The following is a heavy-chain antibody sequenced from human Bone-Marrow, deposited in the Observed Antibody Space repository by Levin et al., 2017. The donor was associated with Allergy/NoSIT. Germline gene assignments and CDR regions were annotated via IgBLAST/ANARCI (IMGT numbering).Heavy chain of an antibody. CDR1: GLSLTNVW. Sequence: GGSLRLSCAVSGLSLTNVWMSWVRQAPGKGLEWVGRIKSKDDGGTRDYAAPVKGRFTISGDASKNTLYLQMNSLATEDTAVYYCTTIKYENFTGYYGKPPDHWGQGTQVTVSS. V-gene: IGHV3-15*01. J-gene: IGHJ4*02. D-gene: IGHD3-9*01. CDR2: IKSKDDGGTR. CDR3: TTIKYENFTGYYGKPPDH.